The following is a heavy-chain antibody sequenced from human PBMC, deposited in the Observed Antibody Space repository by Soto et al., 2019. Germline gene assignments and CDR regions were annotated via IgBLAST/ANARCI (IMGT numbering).Heavy chain of an antibody. J-gene: IGHJ4*02. CDR2: ISYDGSNK. Sequence: PGGSVRRSCAAFGFTFSSYAMHWVRQAPGKGLEWVAVISYDGSNKYYADSVKGRFTISRDNSKNTLYLQMNSLRAEDTAVYYCASGAGGYYYDSSGRLEYWGQGSLFIVSP. CDR1: GFTFSSYA. CDR3: ASGAGGYYYDSSGRLEY. V-gene: IGHV3-30-3*01. D-gene: IGHD3-22*01.